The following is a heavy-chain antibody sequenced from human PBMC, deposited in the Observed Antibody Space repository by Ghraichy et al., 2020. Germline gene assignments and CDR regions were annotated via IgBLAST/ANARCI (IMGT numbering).Heavy chain of an antibody. CDR3: ARATITGPYYFDY. Sequence: GGSLRLSCAASGFTFSDYYMGWIRQAPGKGLEWVSYISTSGSTIYYADSVKGRFTISRDNAKNSLFLQMDSLRAEDTAVYYCARATITGPYYFDYWGQGTLVTVSP. CDR2: ISTSGSTI. J-gene: IGHJ4*02. V-gene: IGHV3-11*01. CDR1: GFTFSDYY. D-gene: IGHD1-20*01.